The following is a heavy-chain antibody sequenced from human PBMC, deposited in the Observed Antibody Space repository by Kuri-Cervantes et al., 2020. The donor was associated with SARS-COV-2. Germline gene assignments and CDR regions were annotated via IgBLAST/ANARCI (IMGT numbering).Heavy chain of an antibody. J-gene: IGHJ5*02. CDR3: AREVCCNGGSCYGDNWFDP. CDR1: GGSVSSNIGA. D-gene: IGHD2-15*01. CDR2: TYYRSKWYN. Sequence: SETLSLTCAISGGSVSSNIGAWNWIRQSPERGLEWLGRTYYRSKWYNDYATSVQSRISINPDTSKNQFSLHLKSVTPEDTAVYYCAREVCCNGGSCYGDNWFDPWGQGTLVTVSS. V-gene: IGHV6-1*01.